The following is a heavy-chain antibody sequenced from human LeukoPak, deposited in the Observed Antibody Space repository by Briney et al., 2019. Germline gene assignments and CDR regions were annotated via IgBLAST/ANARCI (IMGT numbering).Heavy chain of an antibody. D-gene: IGHD1-26*01. CDR1: GFTFDDYG. CDR2: INWNGGST. CDR3: ARTNSGSYLYYFDY. J-gene: IGHJ4*02. Sequence: PGGSLRLSCAASGFTFDDYGMSWVRQAPGKGLEWVSGINWNGGSTGYADSVKGRFTISRDNAKNSLYLQMNSLRAEDTALYHCARTNSGSYLYYFDYWGQGTLVTVSS. V-gene: IGHV3-20*01.